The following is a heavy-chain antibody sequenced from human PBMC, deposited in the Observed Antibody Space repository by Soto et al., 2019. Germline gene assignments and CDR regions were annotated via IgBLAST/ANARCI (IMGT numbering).Heavy chain of an antibody. Sequence: SETLSLTCSVSVDSISTYYWSWIRQPPGKGLEWIGFIYYRGSIKYNASLKSRVTISADASKNHFSLKLRSVTAADTAVYYCARGGTRGATPLDHWGQGTLVTVSS. J-gene: IGHJ4*02. CDR3: ARGGTRGATPLDH. V-gene: IGHV4-59*01. CDR1: VDSISTYY. D-gene: IGHD1-26*01. CDR2: IYYRGSI.